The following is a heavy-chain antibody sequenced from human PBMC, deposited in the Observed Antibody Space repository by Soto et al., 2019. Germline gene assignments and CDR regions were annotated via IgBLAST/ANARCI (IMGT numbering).Heavy chain of an antibody. V-gene: IGHV3-23*01. CDR3: AKDPRGGVIVSPDY. J-gene: IGHJ4*02. CDR2: ISGSGGST. CDR1: GFTFSSYA. Sequence: GGSLRLSCAASGFTFSSYAMSWVRQAPGKGLEWVSAISGSGGSTYYADSVKGRFTISRDNSKNTLYLQMNSLRAEDTAVYYCAKDPRGGVIVSPDYWGQGTLVTVSS. D-gene: IGHD3-16*02.